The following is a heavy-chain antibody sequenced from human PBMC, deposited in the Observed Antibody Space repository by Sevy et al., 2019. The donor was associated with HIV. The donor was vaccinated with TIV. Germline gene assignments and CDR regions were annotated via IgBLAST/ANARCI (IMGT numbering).Heavy chain of an antibody. CDR3: MRWKGAQSIFDY. CDR2: LKHKAYGGTL. J-gene: IGHJ4*02. CDR1: GFTFGDYA. Sequence: GGSLRLSCTGSGFTFGDYAMSWVRQAPGKGLEWVAFLKHKAYGGTLDYAASVKGRFSSSRDDSKSIAHLQMNDLKTEDTAIYYCMRWKGAQSIFDYWGQGALVTVSS. V-gene: IGHV3-49*04. D-gene: IGHD1-1*01.